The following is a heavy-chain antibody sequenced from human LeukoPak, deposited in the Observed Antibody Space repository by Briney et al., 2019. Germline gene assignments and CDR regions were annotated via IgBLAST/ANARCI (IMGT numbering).Heavy chain of an antibody. D-gene: IGHD6-13*01. CDR1: GFTVSSNY. V-gene: IGHV3-53*01. CDR3: ARGSSYGDFDY. Sequence: QAGGSLRLSCAASGFTVSSNYMSWVRQAPGKGLEWVSVIYSDGSTYYADSVKGRFTISRDNSKNTLYPQMNSLRAEDTAVYYCARGSSYGDFDYWGQGTLVTVSS. J-gene: IGHJ4*02. CDR2: IYSDGST.